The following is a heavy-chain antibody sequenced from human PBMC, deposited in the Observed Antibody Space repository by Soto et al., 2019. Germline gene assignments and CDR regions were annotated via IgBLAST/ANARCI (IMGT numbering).Heavy chain of an antibody. CDR1: GGAINNREYY. CDR2: IFYSGST. J-gene: IGHJ6*02. Sequence: QVQLQESGPGLVKPSQTLSLTCSVSGGAINNREYYWSWIRQHPGKCLEWIGNIFYSGSTDYNPSLKGRLTISIGTSKNEFSLKLNSVTAADTAVYYCARDRPAFKSFGSGMDVWGQGTTVTVSS. D-gene: IGHD3-16*01. CDR3: ARDRPAFKSFGSGMDV. V-gene: IGHV4-31*03.